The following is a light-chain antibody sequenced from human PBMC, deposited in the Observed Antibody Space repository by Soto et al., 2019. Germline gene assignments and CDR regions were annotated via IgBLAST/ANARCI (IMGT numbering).Light chain of an antibody. CDR3: MQAVQPPRT. J-gene: IGKJ2*01. CDR1: QSLLHSNGYNY. V-gene: IGKV2-28*01. CDR2: WGS. Sequence: DIVMTQSPLSLPVTPGEPASISCRSSQSLLHSNGYNYLDWYLQKPGQSPQLLIYWGSNRASGGPDRFSGSGSGTDFTLKISRVEAEDDGTYYCMQAVQPPRTFGPGTKLEIK.